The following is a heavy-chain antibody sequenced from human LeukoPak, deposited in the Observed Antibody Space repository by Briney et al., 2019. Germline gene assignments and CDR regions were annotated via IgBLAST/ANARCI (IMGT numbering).Heavy chain of an antibody. CDR1: GFTYSSFS. Sequence: GGSLRLSCAASGFTYSSFSMNWVRQAPGKGLEWVSSISSSSSYIYYADSVKGRFTVSRDNARRSLYLQINSLRAEDTAVYYCARHLTGSSVCIEYWGQGTLVTVSS. CDR2: ISSSSSYI. D-gene: IGHD2-8*02. J-gene: IGHJ4*02. CDR3: ARHLTGSSVCIEY. V-gene: IGHV3-21*04.